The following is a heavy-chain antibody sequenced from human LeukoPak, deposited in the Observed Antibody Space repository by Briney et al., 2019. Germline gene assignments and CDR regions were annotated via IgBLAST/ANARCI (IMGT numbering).Heavy chain of an antibody. Sequence: ASVKVSCKASGYTFTSYYMHWVRQAPGQGLEWMGIINPSGGSTCYAQKFQGRVTMTRDTSTSTVYMELSSLRSEDTAVYYCARDTLVRITMVRGVHYGMDVWGQGTTVTVSS. V-gene: IGHV1-46*01. CDR1: GYTFTSYY. CDR3: ARDTLVRITMVRGVHYGMDV. J-gene: IGHJ6*02. D-gene: IGHD3-10*01. CDR2: INPSGGST.